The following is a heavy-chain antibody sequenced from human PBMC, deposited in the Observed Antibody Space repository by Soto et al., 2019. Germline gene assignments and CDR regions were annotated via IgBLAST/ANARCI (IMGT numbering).Heavy chain of an antibody. Sequence: PGEALKISCKGSGYSFTSYWIGWVRQMPGKGLEWMGIIYPGDSDTRYSPSFQGQVTISADKSIDTAYLQRSSLKASDTAMYYCARLYHSSGWYFNDWGQGTLVTVSS. CDR3: ARLYHSSGWYFND. D-gene: IGHD6-19*01. J-gene: IGHJ4*02. CDR1: GYSFTSYW. V-gene: IGHV5-51*01. CDR2: IYPGDSDT.